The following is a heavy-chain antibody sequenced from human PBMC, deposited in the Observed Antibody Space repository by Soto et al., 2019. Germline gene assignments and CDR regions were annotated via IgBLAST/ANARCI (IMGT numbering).Heavy chain of an antibody. D-gene: IGHD1-26*01. CDR1: GFTFDDYA. V-gene: IGHV3-9*01. CDR3: AKGFQWELLDYFDY. CDR2: ISWNSGSI. Sequence: GGSLRLSCAASGFTFDDYAMHWVWQAPGQGLEWVSGISWNSGSIGYADSVKGRFTISRDNAKNSLYLQMNSLRAEDTALYYCAKGFQWELLDYFDYWGQGTLVTVSS. J-gene: IGHJ4*02.